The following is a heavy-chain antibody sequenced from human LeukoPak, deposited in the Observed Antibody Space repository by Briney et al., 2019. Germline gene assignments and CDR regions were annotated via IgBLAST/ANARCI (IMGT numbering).Heavy chain of an antibody. CDR3: ARDYSALGSLDS. J-gene: IGHJ4*02. D-gene: IGHD3-10*01. CDR2: IKQDGSQS. Sequence: GGSLRLSCAASGFTFSNYWVNWVCQAPGKGLEWLANIKQDGSQSHYVDSVKGRFTISRDNAKNSLYLQMNTLRAEDTAVYYCARDYSALGSLDSWGEGTLVTVSS. V-gene: IGHV3-7*01. CDR1: GFTFSNYW.